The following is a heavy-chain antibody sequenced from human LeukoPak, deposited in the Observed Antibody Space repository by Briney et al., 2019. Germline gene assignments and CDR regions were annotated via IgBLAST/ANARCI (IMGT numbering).Heavy chain of an antibody. Sequence: PGGSLRLSCAASGFTFSSYWMSWVRQAPGKGLEWVANIKQDGSEKYYVDSVKGRFTIPRDNAKNSLYLQMNSLRAEDTAVYYCARDRTRSSGWYWSYWGQGTLVTVSS. CDR1: GFTFSSYW. V-gene: IGHV3-7*01. CDR2: IKQDGSEK. CDR3: ARDRTRSSGWYWSY. D-gene: IGHD6-19*01. J-gene: IGHJ4*02.